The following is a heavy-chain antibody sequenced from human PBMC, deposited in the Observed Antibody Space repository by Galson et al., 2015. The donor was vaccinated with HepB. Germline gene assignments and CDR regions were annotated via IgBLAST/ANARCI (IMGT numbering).Heavy chain of an antibody. CDR1: GFTFSSYW. V-gene: IGHV3-74*01. CDR3: ARGSGHHWAAADTYYFDY. J-gene: IGHJ4*02. Sequence: SLRLSCAASGFTFSSYWMHWVRQAPGKGLVWVSRINSDGSSTSYADSVKGRFTISRDNAKNSLYLQMNSLRAEDTAVYYCARGSGHHWAAADTYYFDYWGQGTLVTVSS. CDR2: INSDGSST. D-gene: IGHD6-13*01.